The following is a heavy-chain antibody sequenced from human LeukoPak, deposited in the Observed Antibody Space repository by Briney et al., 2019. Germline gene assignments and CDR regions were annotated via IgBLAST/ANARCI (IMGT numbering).Heavy chain of an antibody. Sequence: PSETLSLTCAVYGGSFSGYYWSWIRQPPGKGLEWIGEIYHSGTTNYNPSLKSRVTISVDSSKNQFSLKLSSVTAADTAIYYCARHPLDIVMVTPIRGGLDYWGQGTLVTVSS. CDR1: GGSFSGYY. D-gene: IGHD2-21*02. CDR2: IYHSGTT. CDR3: ARHPLDIVMVTPIRGGLDY. J-gene: IGHJ4*02. V-gene: IGHV4-34*01.